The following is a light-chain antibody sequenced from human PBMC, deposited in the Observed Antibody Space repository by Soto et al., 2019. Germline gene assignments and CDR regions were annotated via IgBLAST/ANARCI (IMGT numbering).Light chain of an antibody. J-gene: IGKJ1*01. Sequence: EIVLTQSPATLSLSPGERATLSCRASQSVGRYFAWYQQKPGQAPRLLIYDASSRATGIPARFSGSGSGTDFTLTISSLEPEDFTVYYCQQRSSWPLTFGQRTRVEMK. CDR3: QQRSSWPLT. CDR2: DAS. V-gene: IGKV3-11*01. CDR1: QSVGRY.